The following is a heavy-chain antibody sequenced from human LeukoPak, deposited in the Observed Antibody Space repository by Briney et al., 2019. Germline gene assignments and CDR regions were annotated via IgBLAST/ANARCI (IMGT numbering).Heavy chain of an antibody. V-gene: IGHV3-23*01. J-gene: IGHJ6*03. CDR2: ISGSGGST. CDR1: GFTFSSYA. D-gene: IGHD1-1*01. CDR3: AKDSKYIYYYYYYMDV. Sequence: GGSLRLSCAASGFTFSSYAMSWVRAAAGKGLEWVSAISGSGGSTYYAASVKGRFTISRDTSKNTLYLQMNRLRAEDTAVYYCAKDSKYIYYYYYYMDVWGKGTTVTVSS.